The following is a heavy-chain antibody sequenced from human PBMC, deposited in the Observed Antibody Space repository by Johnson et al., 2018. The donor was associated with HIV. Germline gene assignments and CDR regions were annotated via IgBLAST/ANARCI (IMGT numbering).Heavy chain of an antibody. CDR1: GFTFSTYG. V-gene: IGHV3-30*02. CDR3: ARAERSSSGVDAFDF. J-gene: IGHJ3*01. D-gene: IGHD6-6*01. Sequence: QMLLVESGGGVVRPGGSLRLSCAASGFTFSTYGMHWVRQSPGKGLEWITLIRYDGSNKYYADSVKGRFTISRDNSKNTLYLQMNSLRAEDTAVYYCARAERSSSGVDAFDFWGQGTMVIVSS. CDR2: IRYDGSNK.